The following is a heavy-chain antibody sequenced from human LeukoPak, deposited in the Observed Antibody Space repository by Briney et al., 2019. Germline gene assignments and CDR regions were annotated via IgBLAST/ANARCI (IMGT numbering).Heavy chain of an antibody. CDR2: INQDGSER. CDR1: GFTFSTNW. V-gene: IGHV3-7*05. Sequence: GGSLRLSCAASGFTFSTNWMTWVRHAPGKGLEWVANINQDGSERYNVDSVKGRFTVSRDNAKSSLFLQMNSLRAEDTAVYSCARDFDWGQGTLVTVSS. J-gene: IGHJ4*02. CDR3: ARDFD.